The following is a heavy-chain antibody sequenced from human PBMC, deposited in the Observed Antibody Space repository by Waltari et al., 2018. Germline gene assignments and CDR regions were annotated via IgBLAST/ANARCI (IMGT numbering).Heavy chain of an antibody. D-gene: IGHD3-10*01. V-gene: IGHV1-69-2*01. CDR2: VYPEDGQA. Sequence: EVQLRQSGAELRKPGTPVKISCKASGYTFSDYYIHWVQQAPGKGLQWVGLVYPEDGQAIYAEKFQGSVTITADTSTDTAYLELSSLTSEDTAVFYCATALGDNTSASRPFHLWGQGTVITVSS. CDR3: ATALGDNTSASRPFHL. J-gene: IGHJ3*01. CDR1: GYTFSDYY.